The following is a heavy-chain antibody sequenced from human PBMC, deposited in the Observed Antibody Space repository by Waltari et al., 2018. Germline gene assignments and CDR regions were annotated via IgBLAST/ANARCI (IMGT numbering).Heavy chain of an antibody. CDR3: ARDPSYGAIDY. CDR1: GFPFCRVW. V-gene: IGHV3-7*01. Sequence: EVPLVESGGGLVQPGGSLRLSCAASGFPFCRVWMIWVRQAPGKGLEWVANIRPDGNEKYYVDSVKGRLTISRDNAKNSLYLQMNSLRVEDTAVYFCARDPSYGAIDYWGQGTLVTVSS. D-gene: IGHD4-17*01. CDR2: IRPDGNEK. J-gene: IGHJ4*02.